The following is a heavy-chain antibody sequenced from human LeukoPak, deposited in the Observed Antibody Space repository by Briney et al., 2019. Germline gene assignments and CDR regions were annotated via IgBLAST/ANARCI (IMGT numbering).Heavy chain of an antibody. J-gene: IGHJ5*02. CDR2: IIPIFGTA. V-gene: IGHV1-69*05. Sequence: ASVKVSCKASGGTFSSYAISWVRRAPGQGLEWMGGIIPIFGTANYAQKFQGRVTITTDESTSTAYMELSSLRSEDTAVYYCARDCLGVGATAPSWFDPWGQGTLVTVSS. CDR3: ARDCLGVGATAPSWFDP. CDR1: GGTFSSYA. D-gene: IGHD1-26*01.